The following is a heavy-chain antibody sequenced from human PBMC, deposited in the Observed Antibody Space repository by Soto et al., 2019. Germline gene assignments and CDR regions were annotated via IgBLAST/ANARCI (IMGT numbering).Heavy chain of an antibody. J-gene: IGHJ4*02. CDR2: GNPAGTIT. V-gene: IGHV3-74*01. Sequence: GGSLRLSCAASGYTFSHYCMHWVLQAPGKGLVWVSRGNPAGTITTYADSVKGRFTISRDNAKNTLYLQMNKPGVEAPALYYCSYVTYGLKDFWGEGTQVTVSS. D-gene: IGHD3-16*01. CDR3: SYVTYGLKDF. CDR1: GYTFSHYC.